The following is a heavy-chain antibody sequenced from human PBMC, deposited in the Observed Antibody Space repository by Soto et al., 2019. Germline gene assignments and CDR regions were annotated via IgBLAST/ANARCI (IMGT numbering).Heavy chain of an antibody. CDR3: AADSGGDIYYYYGMDV. Sequence: QMQLVQSGPEVKKPGTSVKVSCKASGFTFTSSAMQWVRQARGQRLEWIGWIVVGSGNTNYAQKFQERVTITRDMSTTTAYMELSSLRSEDTAVYYCAADSGGDIYYYYGMDVWGQGTTVTVSS. J-gene: IGHJ6*02. D-gene: IGHD5-12*01. V-gene: IGHV1-58*02. CDR1: GFTFTSSA. CDR2: IVVGSGNT.